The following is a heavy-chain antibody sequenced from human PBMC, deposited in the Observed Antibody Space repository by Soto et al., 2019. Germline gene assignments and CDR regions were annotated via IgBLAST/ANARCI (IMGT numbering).Heavy chain of an antibody. CDR3: ARGDGCGGNCFYGMDV. D-gene: IGHD2-21*01. CDR2: IYYSGST. Sequence: QVQLQESGPGLVKPSETLSLTCTVSGGSIGSYYWSWLRQPPGKGPEWIGHIYYSGSTKYSPSLKSRVTISVDTSKNQFSLKLNSVTAADTAVYYCARGDGCGGNCFYGMDVWGQGTTVTVSS. CDR1: GGSIGSYY. J-gene: IGHJ6*02. V-gene: IGHV4-59*01.